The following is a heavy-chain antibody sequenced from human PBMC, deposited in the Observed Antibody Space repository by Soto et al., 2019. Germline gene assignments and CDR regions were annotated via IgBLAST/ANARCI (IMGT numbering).Heavy chain of an antibody. CDR2: IFYSGST. CDR1: GGSISSYY. Sequence: QVQLQASGPGLVKPSETLSLTCTVSGGSISSYYWSWIRQPPGKGLEWIGFIFYSGSTSYNPSIKSRVTISIDTSEYQFSLTLNSVTAADTAVYYCASMIGDPVLSFDSWGQGTLVAVSS. V-gene: IGHV4-59*01. CDR3: ASMIGDPVLSFDS. J-gene: IGHJ5*01. D-gene: IGHD3-10*02.